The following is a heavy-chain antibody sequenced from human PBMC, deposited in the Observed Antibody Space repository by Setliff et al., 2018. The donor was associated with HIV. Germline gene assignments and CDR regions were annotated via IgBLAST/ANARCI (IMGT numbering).Heavy chain of an antibody. Sequence: ASVKVSCKASGYSFTSYGLSWVRQAPGQGLEWMGSITTYNGGTNYAQKFQGRVTMTTDTSTSTAYMELRSLRSDDTAVYCCTRGGYSGAFLDAFDIWGQRTMVTVSS. V-gene: IGHV1-18*01. D-gene: IGHD1-26*01. CDR2: ITTYNGGT. CDR1: GYSFTSYG. CDR3: TRGGYSGAFLDAFDI. J-gene: IGHJ3*02.